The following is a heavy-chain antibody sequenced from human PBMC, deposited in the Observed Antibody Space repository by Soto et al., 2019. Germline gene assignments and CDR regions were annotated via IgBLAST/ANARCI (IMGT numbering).Heavy chain of an antibody. J-gene: IGHJ1*01. D-gene: IGHD3-3*01. CDR2: ISPESGVT. Sequence: QVQLVQSGAEVKMPGASVRVSCEASGYTFTEYFLHWVRQAPGQGLEWMGWISPESGVTNIAPNFEGRVTMTADTAITTAYMQLSGLRYDDTAVYYCARATLIIRHITNLGEASPGVGEHWGQGTLVSVSS. V-gene: IGHV1-2*02. CDR3: ARATLIIRHITNLGEASPGVGEH. CDR1: GYTFTEYF.